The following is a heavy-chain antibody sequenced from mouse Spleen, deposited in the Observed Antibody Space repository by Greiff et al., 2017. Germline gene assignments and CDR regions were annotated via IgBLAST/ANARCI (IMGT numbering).Heavy chain of an antibody. CDR2: ISSGGSYT. V-gene: IGHV5-6*01. J-gene: IGHJ2*01. CDR3: ARDWGLDY. D-gene: IGHD4-1*01. CDR1: GFTFSSYG. Sequence: EVKLMESGGDLVKPGGSLKLSCAASGFTFSSYGMSWVRQTPDKRLEWVATISSGGSYTYYPDSVKGRFTISRDNAKNTLYLQMSSLKSEDTAMYYCARDWGLDYWGQGTTLTVSS.